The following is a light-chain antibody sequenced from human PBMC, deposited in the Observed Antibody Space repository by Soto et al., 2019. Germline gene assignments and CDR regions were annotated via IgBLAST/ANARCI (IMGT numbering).Light chain of an antibody. CDR2: SAS. J-gene: IGKJ5*01. V-gene: IGKV1-12*01. CDR3: QQADTFPIT. CDR1: QGISRS. Sequence: IQVTQSPSTLSASVGDRVTITCQASQGISRSLAWYQQKPGKAPKLLIYSASSLQSGVPSRFSGSGFRTDFTLTISSLQPEDFATYYCQQADTFPITFGQGTRLEIK.